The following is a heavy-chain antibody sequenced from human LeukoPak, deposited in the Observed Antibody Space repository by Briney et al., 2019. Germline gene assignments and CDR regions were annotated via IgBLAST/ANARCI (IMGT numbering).Heavy chain of an antibody. J-gene: IGHJ4*02. Sequence: SETLSLTCTVSGGSISSGGYYWSWVRQHPGRGLEWIGYIYYSGSTYYNPSLKSRVTISVDTSKNQFSLKLSSVTAADTAVYYCAGTDIVSTGEFDYWGQGTLVTVSS. D-gene: IGHD5/OR15-5a*01. CDR2: IYYSGST. CDR1: GGSISSGGYY. V-gene: IGHV4-31*03. CDR3: AGTDIVSTGEFDY.